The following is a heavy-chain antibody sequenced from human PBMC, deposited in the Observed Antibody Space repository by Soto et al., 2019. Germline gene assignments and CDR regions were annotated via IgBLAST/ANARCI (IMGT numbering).Heavy chain of an antibody. CDR3: ATSVLGDTAMVADY. CDR1: GGSISSGDYY. J-gene: IGHJ4*02. Sequence: PSETLSLTCTVSGGSISSGDYYWSWIRQPPGKGLEWIGYIYYSGSTYYNPSLKSRVTISVDTSKNQFSLKLSSVTAADTAVYYCATSVLGDTAMVADYWGQGTLVTVSS. CDR2: IYYSGST. V-gene: IGHV4-30-4*01. D-gene: IGHD5-18*01.